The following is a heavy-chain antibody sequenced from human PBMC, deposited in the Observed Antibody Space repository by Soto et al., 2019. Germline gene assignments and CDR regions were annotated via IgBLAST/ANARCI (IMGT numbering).Heavy chain of an antibody. J-gene: IGHJ4*02. CDR3: ARDIAGTSFDY. D-gene: IGHD6-13*01. Sequence: WIRQPPGQGLEWMGWISAYNGNTNYAQKLQGRVTMTTDTSTSTAYMELRSLRSDDTAVYYCARDIAGTSFDYWGQGTLVTVSS. CDR2: ISAYNGNT. V-gene: IGHV1-18*01.